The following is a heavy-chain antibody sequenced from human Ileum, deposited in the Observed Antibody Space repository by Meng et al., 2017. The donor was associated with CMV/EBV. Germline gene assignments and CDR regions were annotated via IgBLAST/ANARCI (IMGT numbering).Heavy chain of an antibody. V-gene: IGHV3-30*02. D-gene: IGHD2-15*01. CDR1: RFTVSSYG. Sequence: SCAGSRFTVSSYGMHWVRQAPGKGLEWVAFIRYDGVTQYYADSVKGRFTISRDNHKNTLYLQMNSLGPQDTALYFCVQEQVGSAAFHSWGQGTLVTVSS. CDR2: IRYDGVTQ. J-gene: IGHJ4*02. CDR3: VQEQVGSAAFHS.